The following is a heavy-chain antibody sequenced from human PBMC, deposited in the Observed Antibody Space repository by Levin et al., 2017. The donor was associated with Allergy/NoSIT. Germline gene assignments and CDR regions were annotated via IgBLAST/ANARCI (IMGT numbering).Heavy chain of an antibody. CDR1: GFTFGSYW. CDR2: IKQDGSEK. J-gene: IGHJ5*02. V-gene: IGHV3-7*04. D-gene: IGHD2/OR15-2a*01. Sequence: ETLSLTCAASGFTFGSYWMSWVRQAPDKGLEWVANIKQDGSEKYYVDSVKGRFTISRDNAKNSLYLQMNSLRAEDTAVYFCARGGARLSTSPRLNWFDPWGQGTLVTVSS. CDR3: ARGGARLSTSPRLNWFDP.